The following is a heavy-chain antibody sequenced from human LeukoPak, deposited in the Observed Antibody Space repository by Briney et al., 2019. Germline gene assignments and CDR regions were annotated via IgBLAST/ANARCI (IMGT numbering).Heavy chain of an antibody. Sequence: PSETLSLTCTVSGYSISSGYYWGWIRQPPGKGLEWIGSIYHSGSTYYNPSLKSRVTISVDTSKNQFSLKLSSVTAADTAVYYCARGPLRFPIDYWGQGTLVTVSS. D-gene: IGHD4-17*01. CDR2: IYHSGST. J-gene: IGHJ4*02. V-gene: IGHV4-38-2*02. CDR3: ARGPLRFPIDY. CDR1: GYSISSGYY.